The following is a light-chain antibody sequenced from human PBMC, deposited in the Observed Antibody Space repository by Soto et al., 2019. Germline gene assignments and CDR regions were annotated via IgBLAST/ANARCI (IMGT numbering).Light chain of an antibody. CDR1: QSISSY. J-gene: IGKJ1*01. V-gene: IGKV1-39*01. CDR3: RQSYSTPPT. CDR2: AAS. Sequence: DIQMTQSPSSLSASVGDRVTITCRASQSISSYLNWYQQKPGKAPKLLIYAASSLQGGVPSRFSGSESGTDFSLTISSLQFEDFETYYCRQSYSTPPTFGQGTKVEIK.